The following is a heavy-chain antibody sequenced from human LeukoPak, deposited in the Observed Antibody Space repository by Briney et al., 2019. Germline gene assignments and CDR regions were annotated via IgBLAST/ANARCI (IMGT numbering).Heavy chain of an antibody. J-gene: IGHJ4*02. V-gene: IGHV1-69*04. D-gene: IGHD1-26*01. CDR1: GGTFSSYA. CDR3: ARYSGSPYYFDY. CDR2: IIPILGIA. Sequence: WASVKVSCKASGGTFSSYAISWVRQAPGQGLEWMGRIIPILGIANYAQKFQGRVTITADKSTSTAYMELSSLRSEDTAVYYCARYSGSPYYFDYWGQGTLVTVSS.